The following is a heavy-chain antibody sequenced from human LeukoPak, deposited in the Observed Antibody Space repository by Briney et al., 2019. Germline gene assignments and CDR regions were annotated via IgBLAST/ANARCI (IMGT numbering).Heavy chain of an antibody. Sequence: SDTLSLTCTVSGCSIRSYYWSWIRQPPGKGLEWIGYIYYSGSTKYNPPLNSRATISVDTSKNQFSLKLNSVTAADTAVYYCASGSYYFDYWGQGTLVTVSS. CDR3: ASGSYYFDY. D-gene: IGHD1-26*01. J-gene: IGHJ4*02. V-gene: IGHV4-59*08. CDR2: IYYSGST. CDR1: GCSIRSYY.